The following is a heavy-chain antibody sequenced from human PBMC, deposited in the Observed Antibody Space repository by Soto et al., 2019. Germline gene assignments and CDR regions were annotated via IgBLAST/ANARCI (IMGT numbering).Heavy chain of an antibody. V-gene: IGHV1-2*02. D-gene: IGHD6-25*01. CDR3: TTLRLDP. Sequence: ASVKVSCKASGYTFTAFYMNWVRQAPGQGLEWMGWVNPNTGLTKYAQKFRDRVTMTRDTSINTAYMELSGLTSDDTAVYYCTTLRLDPWGQGTLVTVSS. CDR1: GYTFTAFY. J-gene: IGHJ5*02. CDR2: VNPNTGLT.